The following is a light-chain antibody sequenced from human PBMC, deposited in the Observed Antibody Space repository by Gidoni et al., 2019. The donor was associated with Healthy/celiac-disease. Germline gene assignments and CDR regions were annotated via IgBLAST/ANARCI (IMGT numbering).Light chain of an antibody. CDR2: DVS. CDR3: SSYTSSSTPYV. J-gene: IGLJ1*01. V-gene: IGLV2-14*01. Sequence: QSALTQPASASGSPGQSITITCTGTSSDVGGYNYVSWYQQHPGKAPKLMIYDVSNRPAGGSNRFSGSKSGNTASLTISGLQAEDEADYYCSSYTSSSTPYVFGTGTKVTVL. CDR1: SSDVGGYNY.